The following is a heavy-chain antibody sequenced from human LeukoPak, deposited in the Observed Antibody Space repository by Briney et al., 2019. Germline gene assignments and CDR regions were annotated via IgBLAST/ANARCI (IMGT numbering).Heavy chain of an antibody. CDR3: ARDRGFSYGIDF. CDR2: IQQDGSEK. Sequence: PGGSLRLSCAASGFTFSDYWMSWVRQAPGKGLEWVANIQQDGSEKYYVDSVKGRFTISRGNAKKSLFLQVSSLRGEDTAVYYCARDRGFSYGIDFWGQGTLVTVSS. CDR1: GFTFSDYW. J-gene: IGHJ4*02. D-gene: IGHD5-18*01. V-gene: IGHV3-7*04.